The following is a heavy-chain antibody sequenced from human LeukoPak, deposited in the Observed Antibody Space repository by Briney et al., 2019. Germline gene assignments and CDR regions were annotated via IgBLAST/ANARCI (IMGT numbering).Heavy chain of an antibody. CDR2: ISGSGGST. Sequence: PGGSLRLSCAASGFTFSSYAMSGVRQAPGKGLEWVSAISGSGGSTYYADSVKGRFTISRDNSKNTLYLQMNSLRAEDTAVYYCARGVVGATFGFFVGFDIWGQGTMVTVSS. J-gene: IGHJ3*02. CDR1: GFTFSSYA. V-gene: IGHV3-23*01. CDR3: ARGVVGATFGFFVGFDI. D-gene: IGHD1-26*01.